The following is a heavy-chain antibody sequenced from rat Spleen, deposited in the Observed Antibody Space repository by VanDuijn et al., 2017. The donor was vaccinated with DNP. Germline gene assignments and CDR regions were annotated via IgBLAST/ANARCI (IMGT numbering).Heavy chain of an antibody. D-gene: IGHD1-2*01. Sequence: EVQLVESGGGLVQPGRSLKLSCAASGFTFSNFGMAWVRQAPTKGLEWVATISTSGGNTYYRDSVKGRFTISRDNAKSTLYLQMDSLRSEDTATYYCATQDYYSGDYWGQGVMVTVSS. J-gene: IGHJ2*01. CDR2: ISTSGGNT. V-gene: IGHV5S13*01. CDR3: ATQDYYSGDY. CDR1: GFTFSNFG.